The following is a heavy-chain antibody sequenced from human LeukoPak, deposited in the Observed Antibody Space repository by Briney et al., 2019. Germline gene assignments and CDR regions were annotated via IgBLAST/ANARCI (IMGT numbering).Heavy chain of an antibody. CDR3: ARWSRSCSSTSCLFDY. Sequence: GGSLRLFCAASGFTFSGYAMNWVRQAPGKGLEWALGFSGSGDNTYYADSVKGRFTISRDNSKNTLYLQMNSLRADDTAVYYCARWSRSCSSTSCLFDYWGQGTLVTVSS. CDR2: FSGSGDNT. CDR1: GFTFSGYA. J-gene: IGHJ4*02. D-gene: IGHD2-2*01. V-gene: IGHV3-23*01.